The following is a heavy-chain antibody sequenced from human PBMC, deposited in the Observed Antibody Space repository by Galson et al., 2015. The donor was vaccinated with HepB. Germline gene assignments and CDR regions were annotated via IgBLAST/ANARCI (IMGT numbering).Heavy chain of an antibody. CDR2: IYYSGST. V-gene: IGHV4-39*01. Sequence: LSLTCTVPGGSISNSNYYWGWIRQPPGKGLEWIGKIYYSGSTPYNPSLKSRVTMSVDTSKNQVSLQLSTVTAADTTVYYCARVLRYSFHMDVWGQGTTVTVSS. CDR3: ARVLRYSFHMDV. D-gene: IGHD2-15*01. CDR1: GGSISNSNYY. J-gene: IGHJ6*03.